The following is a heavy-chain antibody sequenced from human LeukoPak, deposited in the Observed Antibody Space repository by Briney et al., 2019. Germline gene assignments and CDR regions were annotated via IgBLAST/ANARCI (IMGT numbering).Heavy chain of an antibody. CDR1: DDSISDYY. J-gene: IGHJ4*02. CDR2: IHNSGTS. CDR3: TRGAGWLIDY. D-gene: IGHD3-16*01. Sequence: SETLSLTCTVSDDSISDYYRGWIRQPPGKGLEWFGYIHNSGTSTYNLSLKSRVTISADTSKNQFSLKLNSMTTADTAVYYCTRGAGWLIDYWGQGILVTVSS. V-gene: IGHV4-59*01.